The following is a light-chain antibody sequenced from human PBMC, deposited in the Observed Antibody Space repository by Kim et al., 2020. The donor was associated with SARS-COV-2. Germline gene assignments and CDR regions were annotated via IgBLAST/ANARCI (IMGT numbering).Light chain of an antibody. Sequence: VSPGQTASITCSGDKLGDKYACWYQQKPGQSPVVVIYQDRKRPSGIPERFSGSNSGNTATLTISGTQAMDEADYYCQAWDSSTVVFGAGTKVTVL. CDR3: QAWDSSTVV. J-gene: IGLJ1*01. V-gene: IGLV3-1*01. CDR2: QDR. CDR1: KLGDKY.